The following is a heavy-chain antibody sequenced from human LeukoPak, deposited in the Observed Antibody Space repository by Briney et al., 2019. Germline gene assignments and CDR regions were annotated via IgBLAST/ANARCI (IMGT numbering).Heavy chain of an antibody. Sequence: SETLSLTCTVSGGSISSYYWSWIRQPPGKGLEWVGYIYYSGSTNYNPSLTSRVTISVDTSKNQFSLKLSSVTAADTAVYYCARDGAAAGEYFQHLGQGSLVTVSS. CDR2: IYYSGST. J-gene: IGHJ1*01. CDR3: ARDGAAAGEYFQH. CDR1: GGSISSYY. V-gene: IGHV4-59*01. D-gene: IGHD6-13*01.